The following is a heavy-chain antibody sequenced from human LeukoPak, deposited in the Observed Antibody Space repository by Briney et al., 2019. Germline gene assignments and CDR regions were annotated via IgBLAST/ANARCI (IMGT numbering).Heavy chain of an antibody. D-gene: IGHD4-17*01. V-gene: IGHV4-59*13. CDR2: IYCSGSA. CDR3: ARVRRLGYGDYADFDY. Sequence: SETLSLTCTVSGGSISSYYGSWIRQPPGKGVEWSGHIYCSGSANYNPSLKSRVTISVDTSKNQFSLKLSSVTAADTAVYYCARVRRLGYGDYADFDYWGKGTLSPSPQ. CDR1: GGSISSYY. J-gene: IGHJ4*02.